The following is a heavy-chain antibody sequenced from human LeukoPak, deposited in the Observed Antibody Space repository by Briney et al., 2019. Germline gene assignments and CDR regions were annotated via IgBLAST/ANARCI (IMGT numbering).Heavy chain of an antibody. Sequence: ASVKVSCKASGYTFTGYYMHWVRQAPGQGLEWMGWINPNSGGTNYAQKFQGRVTMTRDTSISTAYMELSRLRSDDTAVYYCARWRTPCSSTSCYEEGTDFYFDYWGQGTLVTVSS. CDR1: GYTFTGYY. D-gene: IGHD2-2*01. V-gene: IGHV1-2*02. CDR3: ARWRTPCSSTSCYEEGTDFYFDY. J-gene: IGHJ4*02. CDR2: INPNSGGT.